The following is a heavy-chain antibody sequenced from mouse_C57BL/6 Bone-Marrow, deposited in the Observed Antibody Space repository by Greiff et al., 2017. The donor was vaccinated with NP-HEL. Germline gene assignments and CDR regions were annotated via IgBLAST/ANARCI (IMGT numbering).Heavy chain of an antibody. CDR1: GYTFTSYW. V-gene: IGHV1-64*01. CDR2: IHPNSGST. D-gene: IGHD6-1*01. CDR3: AYCSYWYFDV. Sequence: QVQLQQPGAELVKPGASVKLSCKASGYTFTSYWMPWVKQRPGQGLEWIGMIHPNSGSTNYHEKFKSKATLTVDKSSSTAYMQLRSLTSEDSAVYYCAYCSYWYFDVWGTGTTVTVSS. J-gene: IGHJ1*03.